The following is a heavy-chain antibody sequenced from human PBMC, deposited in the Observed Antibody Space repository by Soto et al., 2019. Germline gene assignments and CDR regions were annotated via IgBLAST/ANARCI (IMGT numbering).Heavy chain of an antibody. D-gene: IGHD6-6*01. J-gene: IGHJ1*01. CDR2: ISPAGTNQ. CDR1: GFIFSYYA. V-gene: IGHV3-30-3*01. CDR3: ARENSRISPRLFQH. Sequence: QPGGSLRLSCGASGFIFSYYAMHWARQAPGKGLEWVALISPAGTNQYYADSAKGRFTISRDNSKNTLYLQMNSLRPEDTGLYYCARENSRISPRLFQHWGHGTLVTVSS.